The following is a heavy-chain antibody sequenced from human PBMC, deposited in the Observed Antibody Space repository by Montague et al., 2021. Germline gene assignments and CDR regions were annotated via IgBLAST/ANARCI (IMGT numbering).Heavy chain of an antibody. J-gene: IGHJ4*02. V-gene: IGHV3-7*01. D-gene: IGHD2-21*01. CDR2: IKQDGSEK. Sequence: SLRLSCAASGFTFSNYWISWVRQPPGKGLEWVAYIKQDGSEKHYVDSVKGRFTLSRDNAKNSLYLQMNSLRAEDTALYFCARDQGQGYCGGDCYVGFDYWGQGTLVTVSS. CDR1: GFTFSNYW. CDR3: ARDQGQGYCGGDCYVGFDY.